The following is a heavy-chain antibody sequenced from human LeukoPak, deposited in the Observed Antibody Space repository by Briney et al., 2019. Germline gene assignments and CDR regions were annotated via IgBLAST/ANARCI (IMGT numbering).Heavy chain of an antibody. D-gene: IGHD4-23*01. CDR3: AKDRGGNSGSYFDY. CDR2: IRYDGSNK. CDR1: GFTFSSYG. J-gene: IGHJ4*02. V-gene: IGHV3-30*02. Sequence: PGGSLRLSCAASGFTFSSYGMHWVRQAPGKGLEWVAFIRYDGSNKYYADSVKGRFTISRDNSKNTLYLQMNSLRAEDTAVYYCAKDRGGNSGSYFDYWGQGTLVTVSS.